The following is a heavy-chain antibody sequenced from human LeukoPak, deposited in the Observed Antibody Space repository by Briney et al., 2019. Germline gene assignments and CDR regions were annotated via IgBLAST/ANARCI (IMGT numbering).Heavy chain of an antibody. Sequence: GGSLRLSCAASGFTFSSYAMSWVRQAPGKGLEWASAISGSGGSTYYADSVKGRFTISRDNSKNTLYLQMNSLRAEDTAVYYCAKTGHSSGWYTSYYYGMDVWGQGTTVTVSS. CDR2: ISGSGGST. CDR1: GFTFSSYA. D-gene: IGHD6-19*01. V-gene: IGHV3-23*01. CDR3: AKTGHSSGWYTSYYYGMDV. J-gene: IGHJ6*02.